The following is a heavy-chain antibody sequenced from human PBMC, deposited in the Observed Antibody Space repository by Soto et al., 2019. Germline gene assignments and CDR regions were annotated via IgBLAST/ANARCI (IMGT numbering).Heavy chain of an antibody. CDR1: GGSSSGYS. CDR3: ARHGSSGPDY. J-gene: IGHJ4*02. D-gene: IGHD6-19*01. V-gene: IGHV4-34*01. CDR2: INHRGST. Sequence: QVQLQQWGAGLLKPSETLSLTCAVYGGSSSGYSWTWIRQPPGKGLEWIGEINHRGSTNSNPSLRSRVTISVDTSKNQFSLKLSSVTAADTAVYYCARHGSSGPDYWGQGTLVTVSS.